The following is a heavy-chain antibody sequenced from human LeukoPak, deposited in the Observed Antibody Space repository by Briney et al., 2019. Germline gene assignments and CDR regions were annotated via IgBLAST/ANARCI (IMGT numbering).Heavy chain of an antibody. D-gene: IGHD6-13*01. CDR2: IYSSGST. CDR3: ARDGVAAAGRFFDF. V-gene: IGHV4-4*07. J-gene: IGHJ4*02. CDR1: GGSISTYY. Sequence: SETLSLTCTVSGGSISTYYWSWIRQPAGKGLEWIGRIYSSGSTNYNPSLESRDTMSVDTSKNQFSLNLTSVTAADTAVYYCARDGVAAAGRFFDFWGQGTLVTASS.